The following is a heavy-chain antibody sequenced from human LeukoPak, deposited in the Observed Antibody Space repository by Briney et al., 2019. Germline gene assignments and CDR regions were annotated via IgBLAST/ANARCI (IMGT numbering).Heavy chain of an antibody. CDR1: GGSISSISYY. CDR3: ARDLWEKANH. J-gene: IGHJ5*02. Sequence: SETLSLTCTVSGGSISSISYYWDWIRQPPGRGLEGIVSIYYSGNTYYNPSHKSGLTISVATSKNQFSLKLSSVTAADTAVYYCARDLWEKANHWGQGTLVTVSS. D-gene: IGHD1-26*01. V-gene: IGHV4-39*02. CDR2: IYYSGNT.